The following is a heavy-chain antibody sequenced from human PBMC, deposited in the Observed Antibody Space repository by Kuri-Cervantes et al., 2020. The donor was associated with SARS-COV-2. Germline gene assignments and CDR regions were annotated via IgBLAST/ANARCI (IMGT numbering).Heavy chain of an antibody. D-gene: IGHD1-26*01. CDR3: AKSGEDRYYYYYYMDV. CDR1: GFTFSSYG. Sequence: LSLTCAASGFTFSSYGMHWVRQAPGKGLEWVAFIRYDGSNKYYADSVKGRFTISRDNSKNTLYLQMNSLRAEDTAVYYCAKSGEDRYYYYYYMDVWGKGTTVTVSS. CDR2: IRYDGSNK. V-gene: IGHV3-30*02. J-gene: IGHJ6*03.